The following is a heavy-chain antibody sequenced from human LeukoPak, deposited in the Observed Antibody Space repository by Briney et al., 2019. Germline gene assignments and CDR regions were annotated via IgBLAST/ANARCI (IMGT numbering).Heavy chain of an antibody. CDR2: ISYDGSNK. V-gene: IGHV3-30*03. CDR3: ARESPVGLGHGI. D-gene: IGHD3/OR15-3a*01. J-gene: IGHJ3*02. CDR1: GFTFSSYG. Sequence: PGGSLRLSCAASGFTFSSYGMHWVRQAPGKGLEWVAVISYDGSNKYYADSVRGRFTISRDNSKNTLYLQVNSLRAEDTAVYYCARESPVGLGHGIWGQGTMVTVSS.